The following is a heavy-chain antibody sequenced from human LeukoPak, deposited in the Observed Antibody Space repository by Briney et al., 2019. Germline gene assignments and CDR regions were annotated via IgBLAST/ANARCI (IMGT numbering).Heavy chain of an antibody. J-gene: IGHJ4*02. CDR1: GGSISSGDYY. D-gene: IGHD2-2*02. V-gene: IGHV4-30-4*08. Sequence: PSQTLSLTCTVSGGSISSGDYYWSWIRQPPVKGLEWIGHIYYSGSTYYNPSLKSRVTISVDTSKNQFSLKLSSVTAADTAVYYCARVVPAAILDYWGQGTLVTVSS. CDR3: ARVVPAAILDY. CDR2: IYYSGST.